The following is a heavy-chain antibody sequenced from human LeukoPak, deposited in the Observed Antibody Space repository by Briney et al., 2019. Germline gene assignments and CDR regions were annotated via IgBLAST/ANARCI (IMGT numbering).Heavy chain of an antibody. CDR3: ARERTDPHYDSSGPYFDY. V-gene: IGHV1-69*05. CDR2: IIPIFGTA. CDR1: GGTFSSYA. Sequence: SVKVSCKASGGTFSSYAISWVRQAPGQGLEWMGGIIPIFGTANYAQKFQGRVTITTDESTSTAYMELSSLRSEDTAVYYCARERTDPHYDSSGPYFDYWGQGTLVTVSS. J-gene: IGHJ4*02. D-gene: IGHD3-22*01.